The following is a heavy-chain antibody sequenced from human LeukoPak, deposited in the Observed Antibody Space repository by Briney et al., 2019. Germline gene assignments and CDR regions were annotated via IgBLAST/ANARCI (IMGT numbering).Heavy chain of an antibody. CDR2: INHSGST. J-gene: IGHJ4*02. Sequence: SETLSLTCTVSGGSISSYYWSWIRQPPGKGLEWIGEINHSGSTNYNPSLKSRVTISVDTSKNQFSLKLSSVTAADTAVYYCARGRYGDYPFWGQGTLVTVSS. V-gene: IGHV4-34*01. D-gene: IGHD4-17*01. CDR1: GGSISSYY. CDR3: ARGRYGDYPF.